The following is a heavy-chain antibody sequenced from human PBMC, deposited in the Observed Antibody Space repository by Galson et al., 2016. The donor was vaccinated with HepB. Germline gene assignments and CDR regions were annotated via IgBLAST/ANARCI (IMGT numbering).Heavy chain of an antibody. Sequence: CAISGDSVSSNSAAWNWIRQSPSRGLEWLGRTYFMSQWYTDYAVSVKSRITINPDTSKNQFSLQLNSVTPEDTAVYYCARGPGCYGELCTFYNWFDPWGQGTLVTVSS. J-gene: IGHJ5*02. CDR3: ARGPGCYGELCTFYNWFDP. CDR2: TYFMSQWYT. CDR1: GDSVSSNSAA. V-gene: IGHV6-1*01. D-gene: IGHD3-16*01.